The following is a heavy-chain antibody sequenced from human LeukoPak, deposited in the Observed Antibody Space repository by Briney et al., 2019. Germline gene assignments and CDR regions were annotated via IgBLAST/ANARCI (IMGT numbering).Heavy chain of an antibody. CDR1: GGSFSGYY. V-gene: IGHV4-34*01. J-gene: IGHJ4*02. Sequence: SETLSLTCAVYGGSFSGYYWSWIRQPPGKGLEWIGEINHSGSTNYNPSLKSRVTISVDTSKNQFSLKLSSVTAADTAVYYCASRGRLWGHFDYWGQGTLVTVSS. CDR3: ASRGRLWGHFDY. D-gene: IGHD5-18*01. CDR2: INHSGST.